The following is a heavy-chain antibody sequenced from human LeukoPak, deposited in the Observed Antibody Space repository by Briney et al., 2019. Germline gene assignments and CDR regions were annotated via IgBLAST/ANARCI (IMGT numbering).Heavy chain of an antibody. CDR1: GITFTGNW. V-gene: IGHV3-74*03. CDR3: AKLSGSYYLPLDY. Sequence: PGGSLRLSCAASGITFTGNWHWVRQAPGKGLVWVSLIRSDGSSTTYADSVKGRFTISRDNSKNTLNLQMNGPRVEDTAVYYCAKLSGSYYLPLDYWGQGTLVTVSS. CDR2: IRSDGSST. J-gene: IGHJ4*02. D-gene: IGHD1-26*01.